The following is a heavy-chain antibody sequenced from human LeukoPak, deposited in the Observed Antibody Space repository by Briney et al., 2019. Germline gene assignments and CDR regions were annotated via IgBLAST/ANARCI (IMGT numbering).Heavy chain of an antibody. CDR3: ARRTRLYYYDSSGFDAFDI. J-gene: IGHJ3*02. D-gene: IGHD3-22*01. CDR1: GGSFSGYY. CDR2: INHSGST. Sequence: PSETLSLTCAVYGGSFSGYYWSWIRQPPGKGLEWIGEINHSGSTNYNPSLKSRVTISVDTSKNQFSLKLSSVTAADTAVYYCARRTRLYYYDSSGFDAFDIWGQGTMVTVSS. V-gene: IGHV4-34*01.